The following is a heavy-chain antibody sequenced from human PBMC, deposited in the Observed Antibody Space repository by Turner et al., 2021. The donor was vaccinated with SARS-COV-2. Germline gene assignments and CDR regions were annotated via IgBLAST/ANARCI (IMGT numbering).Heavy chain of an antibody. Sequence: QVQLQESGPGLVKPSETLSLTCTVSGGSISSSSYFWGWIRQPPTKELEWIGSIYYSGTTYYIPSLKSRVSLSIDPSKNQFSLNLTSVTAADTALFYCARQAAGQGLDYWGRGILVTVSS. J-gene: IGHJ4*02. CDR2: IYYSGTT. V-gene: IGHV4-39*01. CDR3: ARQAAGQGLDY. CDR1: GGSISSSSYF. D-gene: IGHD3-10*01.